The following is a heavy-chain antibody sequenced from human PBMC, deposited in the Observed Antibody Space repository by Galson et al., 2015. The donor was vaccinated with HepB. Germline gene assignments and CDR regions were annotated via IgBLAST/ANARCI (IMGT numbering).Heavy chain of an antibody. CDR2: INPNSGGT. J-gene: IGHJ5*02. V-gene: IGHV1-2*05. Sequence: SVKVSCKASGYTFTGYYMHWVRQAPGQGLEWMGRINPNSGGTNYAQKFQGRVTMTRDTSISTAYMGLSRLRSDDTVVYYCARGGRIAAAGATRNWFDPWGQGTLVTVSS. CDR1: GYTFTGYY. CDR3: ARGGRIAAAGATRNWFDP. D-gene: IGHD6-13*01.